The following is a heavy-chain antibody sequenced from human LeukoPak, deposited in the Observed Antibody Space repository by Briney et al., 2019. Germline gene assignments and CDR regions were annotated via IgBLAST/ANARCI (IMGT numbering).Heavy chain of an antibody. Sequence: PGGSLTLSCAASAFTFNNFAMGWVRQAPGEGLEWISAISGSAGSTYYADSVKGRFTISRDNSKNTLFLQMNSLRAEDTAVYYCARDHGHSTSSRDFQHWGQGTLVTVSS. CDR2: ISGSAGST. D-gene: IGHD6-6*01. V-gene: IGHV3-23*01. CDR1: AFTFNNFA. CDR3: ARDHGHSTSSRDFQH. J-gene: IGHJ1*01.